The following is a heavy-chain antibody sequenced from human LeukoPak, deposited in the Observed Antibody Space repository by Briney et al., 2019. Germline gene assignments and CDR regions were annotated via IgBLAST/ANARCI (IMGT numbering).Heavy chain of an antibody. V-gene: IGHV4-39*07. D-gene: IGHD3-3*01. J-gene: IGHJ6*02. Sequence: SETLSLTCSVSDGSISSNRHFLGWVRQPPGKGLGWIGGINHSGSTNYNPSLKSRVTISVDTSKNQFSLKLSSVTAADTAVYYCARGVVGSSRFWSGTDYYYYGMDVWGQGTTVTVSS. CDR1: DGSISSNRHF. CDR3: ARGVVGSSRFWSGTDYYYYGMDV. CDR2: INHSGST.